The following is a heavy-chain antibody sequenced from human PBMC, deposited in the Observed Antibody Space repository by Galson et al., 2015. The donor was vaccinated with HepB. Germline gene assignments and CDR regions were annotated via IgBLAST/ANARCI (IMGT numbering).Heavy chain of an antibody. CDR1: GFTFSSYS. CDR3: AGGGPAPNWLEPTPVPYYYYMDV. J-gene: IGHJ6*03. Sequence: SLRLSCAASGFTFSSYSMNWVRQAPGKGLEWVSSISSSSSYIYYADSVKGRFTISRGNAKNSLYLQMNSLRAEDTAVYYCAGGGPAPNWLEPTPVPYYYYMDVWGKGTTVTVSS. CDR2: ISSSSSYI. D-gene: IGHD1-1*01. V-gene: IGHV3-21*01.